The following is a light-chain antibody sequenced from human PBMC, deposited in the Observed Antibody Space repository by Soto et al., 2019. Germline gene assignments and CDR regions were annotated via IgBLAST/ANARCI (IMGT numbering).Light chain of an antibody. Sequence: DIQMTQPPSSLSASVGDRVTVTCRASQSMRGYLNWYQQKPGEAPKLLIYAASSLHSGVPSRFSGSGSGTDFTLTISSLHPEDFATYSCQQTYRTPLTFGGGTKVEIK. J-gene: IGKJ4*01. CDR2: AAS. V-gene: IGKV1-39*01. CDR3: QQTYRTPLT. CDR1: QSMRGY.